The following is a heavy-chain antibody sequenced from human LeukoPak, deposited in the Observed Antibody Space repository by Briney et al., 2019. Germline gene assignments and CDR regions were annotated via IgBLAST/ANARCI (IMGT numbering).Heavy chain of an antibody. D-gene: IGHD3-16*01. V-gene: IGHV3-23*01. CDR2: ISGSAYST. J-gene: IGHJ6*03. CDR1: RFTFSNFA. CDR3: ARDQGLAPLAPYYYYMDV. Sequence: GGSLRLSCAASRFTFSNFAMSWVRQAPGKGLEWVSTISGSAYSTYYADSVKGRFTISRDNSKNTLYLQMNSLRAEDTAVYYCARDQGLAPLAPYYYYMDVWGKGTTVTVSS.